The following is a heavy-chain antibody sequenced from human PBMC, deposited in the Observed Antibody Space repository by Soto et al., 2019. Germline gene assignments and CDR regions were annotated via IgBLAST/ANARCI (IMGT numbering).Heavy chain of an antibody. CDR3: AKDSGRGSADYYFDY. CDR2: ISSDGKDK. Sequence: QVQLVESGGGVVQPGRSLRLSCAASGFTFSSYAIHWVRQAPGKGLEWVAVISSDGKDKYSADSMKGRFAISRDNSKNTLYLQMSSLRAEETAVYYCAKDSGRGSADYYFDYWGPGTLGTVSS. D-gene: IGHD3-10*01. J-gene: IGHJ4*02. CDR1: GFTFSSYA. V-gene: IGHV3-30*18.